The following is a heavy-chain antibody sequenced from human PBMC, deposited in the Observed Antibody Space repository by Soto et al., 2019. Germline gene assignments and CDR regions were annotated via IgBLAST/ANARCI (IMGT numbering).Heavy chain of an antibody. V-gene: IGHV3-73*01. CDR1: GFTFSGSA. CDR3: TRHEFLMGLARRDY. J-gene: IGHJ4*02. Sequence: EVQLVESGGGLVQPGGSLKLSCAASGFTFSGSAMHWVRQASGKGLEWVGRIRSKANSYATAYAASVKGRFTISRDDSKNTAYLQMNSLKTEDTAVYYCTRHEFLMGLARRDYWGQGTLVTVSS. D-gene: IGHD3-10*01. CDR2: IRSKANSYAT.